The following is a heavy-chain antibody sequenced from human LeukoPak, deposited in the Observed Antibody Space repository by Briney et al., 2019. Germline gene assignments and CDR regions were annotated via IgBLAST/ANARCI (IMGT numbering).Heavy chain of an antibody. Sequence: PGGSLRLSCAASGFTFDDYAMHWVRQAPGKGLEWVSGISWNSGSIGYADSVKGRFTISRDNAKNSLYLQMNSLRAEDTALYYCAKGRGTMVRGVIGDWGQGTLVTVSS. CDR3: AKGRGTMVRGVIGD. J-gene: IGHJ4*02. V-gene: IGHV3-9*01. CDR1: GFTFDDYA. D-gene: IGHD3-10*01. CDR2: ISWNSGSI.